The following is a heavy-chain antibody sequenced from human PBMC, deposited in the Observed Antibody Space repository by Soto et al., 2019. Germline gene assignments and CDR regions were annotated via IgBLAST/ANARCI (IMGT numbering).Heavy chain of an antibody. D-gene: IGHD6-13*01. J-gene: IGHJ4*02. CDR3: ARDFTAAALNYFAF. CDR1: GFTFSDYG. Sequence: QVQLVESGGGVVQPGRSLRLSCAASGFTFSDYGMHWVRQAPGKGLEWVAVIWSDGTTKYYADSVKGRFTISRDNSKNTLYLQMNSLSVEDSGVYLCARDFTAAALNYFAFWGQGTLLTVSS. V-gene: IGHV3-33*01. CDR2: IWSDGTTK.